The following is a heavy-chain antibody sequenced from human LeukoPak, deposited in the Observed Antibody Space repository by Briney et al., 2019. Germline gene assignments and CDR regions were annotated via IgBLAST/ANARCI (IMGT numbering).Heavy chain of an antibody. CDR2: INHSGST. CDR1: GGSFSGYY. CDR3: ARVRGSSSSRSLYYFYYYMDV. J-gene: IGHJ6*03. D-gene: IGHD6-6*01. Sequence: PSETLSLTRAVYGGSFSGYYWSWIRQPPRKGLEWIGEINHSGSTNYNPSLKSRVTISVDTSKNQFSLKLSSVTAADTAVYYCARVRGSSSSRSLYYFYYYMDVWGKGTTVTVSS. V-gene: IGHV4-34*01.